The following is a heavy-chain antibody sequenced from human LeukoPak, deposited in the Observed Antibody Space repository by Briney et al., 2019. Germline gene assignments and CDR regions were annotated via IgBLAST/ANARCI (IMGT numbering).Heavy chain of an antibody. CDR2: IKQDGSEK. V-gene: IGHV3-7*03. Sequence: PGGSLRLSCAASGFTFSGYWMSWVRQAPGKGLEWVANIKQDGSEKYYVDSVKGRFTISRDNSKNTLYLQMNSLRAEDTAVYYCARETSQKGAHYMDVWGKGTTVTISS. CDR1: GFTFSGYW. CDR3: ARETSQKGAHYMDV. J-gene: IGHJ6*03. D-gene: IGHD3-16*01.